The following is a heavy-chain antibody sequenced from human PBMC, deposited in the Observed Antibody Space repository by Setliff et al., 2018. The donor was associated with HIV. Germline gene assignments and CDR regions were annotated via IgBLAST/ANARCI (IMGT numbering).Heavy chain of an antibody. CDR3: AGESALSGQSD. J-gene: IGHJ4*02. CDR1: GGSFSGYY. Sequence: PSETLSLTCAVYGGSFSGYYWSWIRQPPGKGLEWIGEINHSGSTNYNPSLKSRVTISVDKSRNQFTLKMTSVTAADTALYYCAGESALSGQSDWGQGTLVTVSS. D-gene: IGHD6-19*01. CDR2: INHSGST. V-gene: IGHV4-34*01.